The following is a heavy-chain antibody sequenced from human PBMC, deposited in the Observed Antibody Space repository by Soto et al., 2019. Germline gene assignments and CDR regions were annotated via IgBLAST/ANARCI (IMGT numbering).Heavy chain of an antibody. Sequence: ASVKVSCKASGYSFMDYYLHWVRQVPGQWLQWMGWINPKSGGTKYVHNFQGRVTMTSDTSISTAYMELRRLRSDDTAVYFCAREFVVKAILNAGSLHFDNWGLGTLVTVSS. CDR1: GYSFMDYY. V-gene: IGHV1-2*02. J-gene: IGHJ4*02. CDR3: AREFVVKAILNAGSLHFDN. CDR2: INPKSGGT. D-gene: IGHD2-21*01.